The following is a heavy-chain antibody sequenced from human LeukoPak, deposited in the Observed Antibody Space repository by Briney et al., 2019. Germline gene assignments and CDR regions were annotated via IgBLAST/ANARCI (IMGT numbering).Heavy chain of an antibody. J-gene: IGHJ4*02. CDR1: GGSLSFYY. V-gene: IGHV3-11*06. CDR2: ISSSSSYT. D-gene: IGHD4-17*01. Sequence: LSPTCTVSGGSLSFYYWSWIRQAPGKGLEWVSFISSSSSYTNYADSVKGRFAISRDNTKNSLYLQMNNLRAEDTAVYYCARGGADYVIGYWGQGTLVTVSS. CDR3: ARGGADYVIGY.